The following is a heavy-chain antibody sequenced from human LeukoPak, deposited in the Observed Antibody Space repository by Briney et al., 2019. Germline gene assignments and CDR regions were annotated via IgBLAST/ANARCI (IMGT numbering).Heavy chain of an antibody. D-gene: IGHD3-10*01. CDR2: IRGSGDFT. CDR1: GFTFSSYG. CDR3: AKPLYSGTYGYWFDF. J-gene: IGHJ4*02. V-gene: IGHV3-23*01. Sequence: PGGSLRLSCAASGFTFSSYGMSWVRQAPGKGLEWVSTIRGSGDFTYYADSVKGRFTLSRDNSHSTLYLQMNSLRAEDTAVYYCAKPLYSGTYGYWFDFWGQGTLVTVSS.